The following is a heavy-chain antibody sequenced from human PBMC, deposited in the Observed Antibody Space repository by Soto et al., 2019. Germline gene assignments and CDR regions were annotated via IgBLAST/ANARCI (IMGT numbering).Heavy chain of an antibody. CDR2: INHSGST. V-gene: IGHV4-34*01. D-gene: IGHD2-21*01. CDR3: ARGALMWWQDDY. J-gene: IGHJ4*02. Sequence: QVQLQQWGAGLLKPSETLSLTCAVYGGSFSGYYWSWIRQPPGKGLEWIGEINHSGSTNYNPSLKSRVTISVDTSKNQFSLKLSSVTAADTAVYYCARGALMWWQDDYWGQGTLVTVSS. CDR1: GGSFSGYY.